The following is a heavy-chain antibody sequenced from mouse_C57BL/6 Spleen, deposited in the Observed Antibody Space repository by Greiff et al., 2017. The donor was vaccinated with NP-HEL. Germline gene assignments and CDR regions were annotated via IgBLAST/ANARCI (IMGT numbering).Heavy chain of an antibody. D-gene: IGHD2-3*01. V-gene: IGHV5-4*01. J-gene: IGHJ4*01. CDR3: AREGWLDAMDY. CDR1: GFTFSSYA. Sequence: EVMLVESGGGLVKPGGSLKLSCAASGFTFSSYAMSWVRQTPEKRLEWVATISDGGSYTYYPDNVKGRFTISRDNAKNNLYLQMSHLKSEDTAMYYCAREGWLDAMDYWGQGTSVTVSS. CDR2: ISDGGSYT.